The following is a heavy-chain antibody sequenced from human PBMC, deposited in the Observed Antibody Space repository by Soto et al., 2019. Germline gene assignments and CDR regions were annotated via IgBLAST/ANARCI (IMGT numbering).Heavy chain of an antibody. V-gene: IGHV3-33*01. CDR1: GFTFSSYG. J-gene: IGHJ5*02. CDR3: ARDSTGYDFWSGPNRWFDP. Sequence: SGGSLRLSCAASGFTFSSYGMHWVRQAPGKGLEWVVVIWYDGSNKYYADSVKGRFTISRDNSKNTLYLQMNSLRAEDTAVYYCARDSTGYDFWSGPNRWFDPWGQGTLVTVSS. D-gene: IGHD3-3*01. CDR2: IWYDGSNK.